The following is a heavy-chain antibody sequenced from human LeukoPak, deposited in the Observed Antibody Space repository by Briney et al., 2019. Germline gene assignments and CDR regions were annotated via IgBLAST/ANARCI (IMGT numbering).Heavy chain of an antibody. CDR2: ISGSGGST. Sequence: GGSLRLSCAASGFTFSSYAMSWVRQAPGKGLEWVSAISGSGGSTYYADSVKGRFTISRDNSKNTLYLQMNSLRAEDTAVYYCAKLDGYSYGPYPIGHGVDVWGQGTTATVSS. V-gene: IGHV3-23*01. D-gene: IGHD5-18*01. J-gene: IGHJ6*02. CDR1: GFTFSSYA. CDR3: AKLDGYSYGPYPIGHGVDV.